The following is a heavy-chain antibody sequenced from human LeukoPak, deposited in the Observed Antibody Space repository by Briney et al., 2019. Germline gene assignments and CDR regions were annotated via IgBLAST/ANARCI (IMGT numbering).Heavy chain of an antibody. CDR1: GFTFSSYA. V-gene: IGHV3-23*01. J-gene: IGHJ4*02. D-gene: IGHD3-22*01. Sequence: GGSLRLSCAASGFTFSSYAMSWVRQAPGKGLEWVSAISGSGGSTYYADSVKGRFTISGDNSKNTLYLQMNSLRAEDTAVYYCAKQVYYYDSSGPSTAYFDYWGQGTLVTVSS. CDR2: ISGSGGST. CDR3: AKQVYYYDSSGPSTAYFDY.